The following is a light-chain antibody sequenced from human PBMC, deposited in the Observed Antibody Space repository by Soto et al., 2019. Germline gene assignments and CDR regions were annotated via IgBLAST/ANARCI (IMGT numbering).Light chain of an antibody. V-gene: IGKV2-30*01. CDR2: NVS. CDR1: QALVYGDGNTY. CDR3: MQHTHWPRT. Sequence: DVVLTQSPLSLPVTLGQPASISCTSSQALVYGDGNTYLIWVQQRPGQSPRGLIYNVSSRDSGVPDRFSGRGSGTDFTQKISRVEAEDVGIDYCMQHTHWPRTFGQGTKVDIK. J-gene: IGKJ1*01.